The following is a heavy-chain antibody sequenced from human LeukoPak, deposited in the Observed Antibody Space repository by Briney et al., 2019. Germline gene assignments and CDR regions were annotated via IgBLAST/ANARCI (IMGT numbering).Heavy chain of an antibody. CDR1: GFTVSSNY. D-gene: IGHD5/OR15-5a*01. J-gene: IGHJ2*01. CDR2: IYSGGST. Sequence: SGGSLRLSCAASGFTVSSNYMSWVHQAPGKGLEWVSVIYSGGSTYYGDSVKGRFTISRDKSKNTLYLQMNSLRAEDTAVYYCARDKSVSDWYFDLWGRGTLVTVSS. V-gene: IGHV3-66*01. CDR3: ARDKSVSDWYFDL.